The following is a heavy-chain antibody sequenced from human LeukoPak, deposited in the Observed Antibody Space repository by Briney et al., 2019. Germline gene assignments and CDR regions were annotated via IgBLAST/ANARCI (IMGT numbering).Heavy chain of an antibody. D-gene: IGHD6-6*01. CDR2: IGTVGDT. J-gene: IGHJ4*02. CDR3: ARGSIAARDFDY. Sequence: GGSLRLSCAASGFTFSSYDIHWVRQATGKGLEWVSAIGTVGDTYYPGSVKGRFTISRENAKNSLYLQMNSLRAGDTAVYYCARGSIAARDFDYWGQGTLVTVSS. CDR1: GFTFSSYD. V-gene: IGHV3-13*01.